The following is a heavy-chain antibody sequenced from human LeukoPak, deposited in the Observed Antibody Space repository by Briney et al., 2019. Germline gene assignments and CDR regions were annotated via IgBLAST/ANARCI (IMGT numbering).Heavy chain of an antibody. D-gene: IGHD6-6*01. CDR3: ARHSIRYQYSSSSAGFDY. V-gene: IGHV4-4*09. Sequence: SETLSLTCTVSGGSISSYYWSWIRQPPGKGLEWIGYIYTSGSTNYNPSLKSRVTISVDTSKNQFSLKLSSVTAADTAVYYCARHSIRYQYSSSSAGFDYWGQGTLVTVSS. CDR1: GGSISSYY. J-gene: IGHJ4*02. CDR2: IYTSGST.